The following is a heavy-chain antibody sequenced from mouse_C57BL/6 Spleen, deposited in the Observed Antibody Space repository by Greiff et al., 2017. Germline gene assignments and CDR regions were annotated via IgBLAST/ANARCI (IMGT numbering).Heavy chain of an antibody. Sequence: QVQLQQPGAELVKPGASVKLSCKASGYTFTSYWMQWVKQRPGQGLEWIGELDPSDSYTNYNQKFKGKATLTVDTSSSAAYMQLSSLTSEDSAVYYCARGYYSNYEGFAYWGQGTLVTVSA. V-gene: IGHV1-50*01. CDR2: LDPSDSYT. CDR1: GYTFTSYW. CDR3: ARGYYSNYEGFAY. D-gene: IGHD2-5*01. J-gene: IGHJ3*01.